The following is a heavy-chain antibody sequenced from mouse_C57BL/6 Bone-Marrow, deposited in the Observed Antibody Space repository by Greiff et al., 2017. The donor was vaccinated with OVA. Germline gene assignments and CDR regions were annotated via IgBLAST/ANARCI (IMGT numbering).Heavy chain of an antibody. CDR1: GFNIKDYY. CDR2: IDPEDGET. CDR3: ARVPISHYYGSSYYFDY. J-gene: IGHJ2*01. D-gene: IGHD1-1*01. Sequence: VHVKQSGAELVKPGASVKLSCTASGFNIKDYYMHWVKQRTEQGLEWIGRIDPEDGETKYAPKFQGKATIAADTSSNTAYLQLSSLTSEDTAVYYCARVPISHYYGSSYYFDYWGQGTTLTVSS. V-gene: IGHV14-2*01.